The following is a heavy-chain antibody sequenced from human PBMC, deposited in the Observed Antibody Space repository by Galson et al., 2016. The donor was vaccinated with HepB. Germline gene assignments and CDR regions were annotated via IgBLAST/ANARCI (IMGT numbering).Heavy chain of an antibody. CDR1: GFTFSSYA. CDR2: ISYDGSNK. CDR3: ARGRHSNYHDSSGYYPY. J-gene: IGHJ4*02. D-gene: IGHD3-22*01. V-gene: IGHV3-30*04. Sequence: SLRLSCAASGFTFSSYAMHWVRQAPGKGLEWVAVISYDGSNKYYADSVKGRFTISRDNTKNTLYLQMNSLRVEDTAVYYCARGRHSNYHDSSGYYPYWGQGTLVTVSS.